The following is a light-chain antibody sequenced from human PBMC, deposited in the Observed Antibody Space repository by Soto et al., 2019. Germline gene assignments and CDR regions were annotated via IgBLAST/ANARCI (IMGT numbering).Light chain of an antibody. CDR2: GAS. J-gene: IGKJ2*01. V-gene: IGKV3-20*01. CDR3: QQYGGSPPYT. CDR1: QSVTSSY. Sequence: EIVLTQSPATLSVSPGETATLSCRASQSVTSSYLAWYQQKPGQAPRLLIYGASSRATGIPDRFSGSGSGTDFTLTISRLEPEDFAVYYCQQYGGSPPYTFGQGTKLEIK.